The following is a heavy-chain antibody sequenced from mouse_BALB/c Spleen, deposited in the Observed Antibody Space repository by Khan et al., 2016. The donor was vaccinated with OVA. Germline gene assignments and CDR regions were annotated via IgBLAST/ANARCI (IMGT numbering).Heavy chain of an antibody. CDR2: IRYDGNS. J-gene: IGHJ3*01. CDR1: GYSITSGYF. V-gene: IGHV3-6*02. CDR3: ARGGRSGPAWFAY. Sequence: EVQLQESGPGLVKPSQSLSLTCSVTGYSITSGYFWNWIRQFPGNKLEWMGYIRYDGNSNYNPSLKNRISITRDTSKNQFFLKLNSVTPEYTSTYYCARGGRSGPAWFAYWGQGTLVTVSA. D-gene: IGHD3-1*01.